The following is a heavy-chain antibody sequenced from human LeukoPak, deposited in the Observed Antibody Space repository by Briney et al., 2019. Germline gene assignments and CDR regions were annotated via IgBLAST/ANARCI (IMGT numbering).Heavy chain of an antibody. V-gene: IGHV3-30*02. Sequence: GGSLRLSCAASGFSFSTYDMHWVRQAPGKGLEWVAYIQYVGSNKYFADSVKGRFTISRDNSKSTLYLQMNSLRAEDTAVYYCARHLTYAFDYWGQGTLVTVSS. CDR2: IQYVGSNK. J-gene: IGHJ4*02. CDR3: ARHLTYAFDY. CDR1: GFSFSTYD. D-gene: IGHD4-17*01.